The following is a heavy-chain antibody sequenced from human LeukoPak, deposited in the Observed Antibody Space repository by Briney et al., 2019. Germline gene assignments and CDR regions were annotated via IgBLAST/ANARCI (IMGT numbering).Heavy chain of an antibody. CDR3: ARARVVDTDGRFDY. Sequence: SVKVSCKASGGTFSSYAISWVRQAPGQGLEWMGGIIPIFGTANYAQKFQGRVTITADKSTSTAYMELSSLRSEDMAVYYCARARVVDTDGRFDYWGQGTLVTVSS. CDR2: IIPIFGTA. J-gene: IGHJ4*02. CDR1: GGTFSSYA. D-gene: IGHD3-3*01. V-gene: IGHV1-69*06.